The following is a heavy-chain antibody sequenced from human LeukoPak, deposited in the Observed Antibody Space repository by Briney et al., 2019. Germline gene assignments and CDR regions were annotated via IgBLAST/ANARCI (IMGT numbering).Heavy chain of an antibody. Sequence: ASVKVSFKASGYTFTGYYMHWVRQAPGQGLEWMGWINPNSGGTNYAQKFQGRVTMTRDTSISTAYMELSRLRSDDTAVYYCARLGDTAMVILGFDYWGQGTLVTVSS. CDR2: INPNSGGT. J-gene: IGHJ4*02. CDR3: ARLGDTAMVILGFDY. CDR1: GYTFTGYY. D-gene: IGHD5-18*01. V-gene: IGHV1-2*02.